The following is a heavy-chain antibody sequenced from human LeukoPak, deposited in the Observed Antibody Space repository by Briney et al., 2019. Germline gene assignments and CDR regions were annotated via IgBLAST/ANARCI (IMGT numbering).Heavy chain of an antibody. CDR1: GYTFTGYY. Sequence: ASVKVSCKASGYTFTGYYMHWVRQAPGQGLEWMGWINPNSGGTNYAQKFQGRVAMTRDTSISTAYMELSRLRSDDTAVYYCARELSGYDFWSGYPYWGQEPWSPSPQ. V-gene: IGHV1-2*02. J-gene: IGHJ4*01. CDR3: ARELSGYDFWSGYPY. CDR2: INPNSGGT. D-gene: IGHD3-3*01.